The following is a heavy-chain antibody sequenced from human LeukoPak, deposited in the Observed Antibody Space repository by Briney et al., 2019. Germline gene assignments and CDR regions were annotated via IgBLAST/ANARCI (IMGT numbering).Heavy chain of an antibody. CDR3: ARDRGGYSYGTPAYYYYGMDV. Sequence: ASVTVSFKASGYTFTGYYMHWVRQAPGQGGEWMGWINPNSGGTNYAQKVQGRVTMTRDTSISTAYMELSKLRSDDTAVYYCARDRGGYSYGTPAYYYYGMDVWGQGTTVTVSS. CDR2: INPNSGGT. CDR1: GYTFTGYY. D-gene: IGHD5-18*01. V-gene: IGHV1-2*02. J-gene: IGHJ6*02.